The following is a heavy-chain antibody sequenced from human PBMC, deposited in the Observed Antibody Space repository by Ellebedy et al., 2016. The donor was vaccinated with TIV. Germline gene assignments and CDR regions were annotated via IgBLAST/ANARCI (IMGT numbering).Heavy chain of an antibody. Sequence: SETLSLXXTVSGGSISSYYWSWIRQPPGKGLEWIGYIYYSGSTNYNPSLKSRVTISVDTSKNQFSLKLSSVTAADTAVYYCARGGSGWLGDWYFDLWGRGTLVTVSS. CDR2: IYYSGST. CDR3: ARGGSGWLGDWYFDL. J-gene: IGHJ2*01. D-gene: IGHD6-19*01. V-gene: IGHV4-59*01. CDR1: GGSISSYY.